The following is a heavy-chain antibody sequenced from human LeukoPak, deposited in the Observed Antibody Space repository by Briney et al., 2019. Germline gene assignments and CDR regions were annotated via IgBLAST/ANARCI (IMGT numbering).Heavy chain of an antibody. CDR3: ATGAGYIGSWPFDY. CDR1: GGSIISYY. D-gene: IGHD6-13*01. Sequence: PSETLSLTCTVSGGSIISYYWTWIRQPPGRRLEWIGYIYYSGSTNYNPSLKSRVTISVDTSKNQFSLKLSSVTAADTAVYYCATGAGYIGSWPFDYWGQGALVTVSS. V-gene: IGHV4-59*01. J-gene: IGHJ4*02. CDR2: IYYSGST.